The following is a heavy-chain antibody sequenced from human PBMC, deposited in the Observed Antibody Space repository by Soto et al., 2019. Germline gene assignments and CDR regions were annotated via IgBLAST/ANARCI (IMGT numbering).Heavy chain of an antibody. D-gene: IGHD3-9*01. CDR2: ISAYNGNT. Sequence: ASVKVSCKASGYTFTSYGISWVRQAPGQGLEWMGWISAYNGNTNYAQKFQGRVTMTADKSTSTAYMELSSLRSEDTAVYYCARDYDILTGYYDDMNAFDIWGQGTMVTVSS. CDR1: GYTFTSYG. V-gene: IGHV1-18*01. J-gene: IGHJ3*02. CDR3: ARDYDILTGYYDDMNAFDI.